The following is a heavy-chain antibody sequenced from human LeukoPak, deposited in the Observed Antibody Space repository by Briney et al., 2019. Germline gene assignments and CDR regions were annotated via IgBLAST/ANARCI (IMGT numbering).Heavy chain of an antibody. CDR3: ARLDFWSGYYTDY. V-gene: IGHV4-39*07. CDR1: GASISGYY. Sequence: SETLSLTCTVSGASISGYYWGWIRQPPGKGLEWIGSIYYSGSTYYNPSLKSRVTISVDTSKNQFSLKLSSVTAADTAVYYCARLDFWSGYYTDYWGQGTLVTVSS. J-gene: IGHJ4*02. CDR2: IYYSGST. D-gene: IGHD3-3*01.